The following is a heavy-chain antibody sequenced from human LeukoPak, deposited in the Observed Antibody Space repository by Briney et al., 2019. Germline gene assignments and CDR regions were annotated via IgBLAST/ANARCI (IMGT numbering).Heavy chain of an antibody. CDR1: GGSINNKNNY. J-gene: IGHJ3*02. Sequence: SETLSLTCSVFGGSINNKNNYWGWIRQPPGKGLEWIGSVHYSGSTYYNSSLKSRVTISVDTSKNQFSLRLSSVTAADTAVYSCASYSSGWYNALDIWGQGTMVTVSS. D-gene: IGHD6-19*01. CDR2: VHYSGST. CDR3: ASYSSGWYNALDI. V-gene: IGHV4-39*07.